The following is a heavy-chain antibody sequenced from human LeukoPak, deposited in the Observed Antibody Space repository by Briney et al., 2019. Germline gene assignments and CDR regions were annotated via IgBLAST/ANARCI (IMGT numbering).Heavy chain of an antibody. CDR3: ARERVITFGGVIVFIYYGMDV. Sequence: ASVKVSCKASGYTFTGYYMHWVRQAPGQGLEWMGWINPNSGGTNYAQKIQGWVTMTRDTSISTAYMELSRLRSDDTAVYYCARERVITFGGVIVFIYYGMDVWGQGTTVTVSS. CDR2: INPNSGGT. D-gene: IGHD3-16*02. CDR1: GYTFTGYY. J-gene: IGHJ6*02. V-gene: IGHV1-2*04.